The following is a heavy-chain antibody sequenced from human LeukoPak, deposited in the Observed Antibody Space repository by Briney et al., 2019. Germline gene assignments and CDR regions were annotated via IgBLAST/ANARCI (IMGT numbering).Heavy chain of an antibody. V-gene: IGHV3-33*06. D-gene: IGHD6-19*01. CDR3: AKGAGQLGWYGGPDY. CDR2: IWYDGSNK. Sequence: GGSLRLSCAASGFTFSSYGMHWVRQAPGKGLEWAAVIWYDGSNKYYAGSVKGRFTISRDNSKNTLYLQMNSLRAEDTAVYYCAKGAGQLGWYGGPDYWGQGTLVTVSS. CDR1: GFTFSSYG. J-gene: IGHJ4*02.